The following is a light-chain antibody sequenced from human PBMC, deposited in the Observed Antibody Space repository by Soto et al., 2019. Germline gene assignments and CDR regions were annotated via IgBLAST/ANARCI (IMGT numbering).Light chain of an antibody. CDR2: AAS. Sequence: DIQLTQSPSFLSASVGDRVTMTCRASQGISSYLAWYQQKPGKAPKLLIYAASTLQSGVPSRFSGSGAGTEFSLTISSLQPEDFATYYCQQLNSYPRTFGQGTKVE. J-gene: IGKJ1*01. CDR3: QQLNSYPRT. V-gene: IGKV1-9*01. CDR1: QGISSY.